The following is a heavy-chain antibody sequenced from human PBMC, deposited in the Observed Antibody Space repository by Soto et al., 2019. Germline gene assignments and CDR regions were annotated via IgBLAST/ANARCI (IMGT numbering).Heavy chain of an antibody. V-gene: IGHV4-59*08. CDR3: ASQWDY. CDR1: GASIRSDY. J-gene: IGHJ4*02. CDR2: IYDSERT. Sequence: QVQLQESGPGLVKPSETLSLTCAVSGASIRSDYWSWIRQIPGRGLEWIGYIYDSERTNYNPSLRSRGTIAADTSKNQFSLKVRSVTAADTAVYYCASQWDYWGQGILVTVSS.